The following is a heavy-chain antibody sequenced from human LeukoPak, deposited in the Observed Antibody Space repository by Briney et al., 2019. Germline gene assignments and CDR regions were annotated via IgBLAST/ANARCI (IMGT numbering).Heavy chain of an antibody. Sequence: GGALRHSCAASGFTFSSYGMHCVREAPGKGLEWGAFIRDDGSNKYYADSVKGRFTISRDNSKNTLYLQMNSLRAEDTAVYYCAKDLTIFGVVMTPFDYWGQGTLVTVSS. CDR2: IRDDGSNK. CDR3: AKDLTIFGVVMTPFDY. V-gene: IGHV3-30*02. D-gene: IGHD3-3*01. CDR1: GFTFSSYG. J-gene: IGHJ4*02.